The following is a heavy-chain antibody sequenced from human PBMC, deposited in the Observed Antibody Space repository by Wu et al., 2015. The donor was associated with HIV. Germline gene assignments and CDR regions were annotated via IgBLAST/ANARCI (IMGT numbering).Heavy chain of an antibody. V-gene: IGHV1-46*01. D-gene: IGHD3-22*01. CDR3: ARGGPNGGYYDSGIYYFDT. J-gene: IGHJ4*02. CDR1: GYTFTSYY. Sequence: QVQLVQSGAEVKKPGASVRISCKASGYTFTSYYMHWVRQAPGQGLEWMGIINPSGGSTTYAQKFQGRVTMTSDTSTSTVYMELSSLRSDDTAVYFCARGGPNGGYYDSGIYYFDTWGQGTLVTVSS. CDR2: INPSGGST.